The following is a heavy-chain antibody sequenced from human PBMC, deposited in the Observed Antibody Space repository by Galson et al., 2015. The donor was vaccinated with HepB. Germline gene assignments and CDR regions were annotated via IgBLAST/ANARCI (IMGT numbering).Heavy chain of an antibody. CDR1: GGSISSSSYY. CDR2: IYYSGST. D-gene: IGHD3-22*01. J-gene: IGHJ4*02. V-gene: IGHV4-39*07. Sequence: SETLSLTCTVSGGSISSSSYYWGWIRQPPGKGLEWIGSIYYSGSTYYNPSLKSRVTISVDTSKNQFSLKLSSVTAADTAVYYCARLSSGYYSYYFDYWGQGTLVTVSS. CDR3: ARLSSGYYSYYFDY.